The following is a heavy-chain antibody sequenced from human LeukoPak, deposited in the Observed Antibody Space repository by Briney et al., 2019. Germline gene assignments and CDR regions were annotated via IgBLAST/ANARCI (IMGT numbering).Heavy chain of an antibody. J-gene: IGHJ3*02. CDR2: ITSSSSYI. Sequence: GGSLRLSCAASGFTFSRYSINWVRQAPGRGLEGVSSITSSSSYIYYADSVKGRFTISRDNAKNSLYLQMNSLRAEDTAVYYCATTFVVVTAEDAFDIWGQGPMVTVSS. CDR3: ATTFVVVTAEDAFDI. D-gene: IGHD2-21*02. V-gene: IGHV3-21*01. CDR1: GFTFSRYS.